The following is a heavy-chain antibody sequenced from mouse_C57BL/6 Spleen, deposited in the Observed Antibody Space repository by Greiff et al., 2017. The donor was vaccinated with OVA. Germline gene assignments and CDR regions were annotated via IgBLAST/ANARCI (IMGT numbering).Heavy chain of an antibody. CDR2: ISSGSSTI. Sequence: DVMLVESGGGLVKPGGSLKLSCAASGFTFSDYGMHWVRQAPEKGLEWVAYISSGSSTIYYADTVKGRFTISRDNAKNTLFLQMTSLRSEDTAMYYCAREGSSDYAMDYWGQGTSVTVSS. CDR1: GFTFSDYG. V-gene: IGHV5-17*01. D-gene: IGHD3-2*02. CDR3: AREGSSDYAMDY. J-gene: IGHJ4*01.